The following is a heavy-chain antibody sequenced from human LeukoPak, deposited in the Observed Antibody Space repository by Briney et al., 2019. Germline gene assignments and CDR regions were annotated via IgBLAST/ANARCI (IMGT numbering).Heavy chain of an antibody. J-gene: IGHJ5*02. CDR2: INHSGTT. D-gene: IGHD3-22*01. CDR3: ARVMYYYDSSGYYRLSPKNPRFDP. CDR1: GGSFSGYY. V-gene: IGHV4-34*01. Sequence: SETLSLTCAVYGGSFSGYYWSWIRQPPGKGLEWIGEINHSGTTNYNSSLKSRVTVSVDTSKNQFSLKLSSVTAADTAVYYCARVMYYYDSSGYYRLSPKNPRFDPWGQGTLVTVSS.